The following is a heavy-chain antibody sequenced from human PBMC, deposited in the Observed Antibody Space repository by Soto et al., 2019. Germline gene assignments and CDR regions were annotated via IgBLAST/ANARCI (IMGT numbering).Heavy chain of an antibody. CDR1: GGSISTGVWY. V-gene: IGHV4-31*03. Sequence: QVQLQESGPGLVKPSQTLSLTCSVSGGSISTGVWYWSWVREHPGKVLEWIGDIYYRGTTSYNPSLGSRVTISRATSKNQASLKVNSVTAADTAVYYCARVSAGGTRWFDSWGQGIRVTVSS. J-gene: IGHJ5*01. CDR2: IYYRGTT. D-gene: IGHD6-13*01. CDR3: ARVSAGGTRWFDS.